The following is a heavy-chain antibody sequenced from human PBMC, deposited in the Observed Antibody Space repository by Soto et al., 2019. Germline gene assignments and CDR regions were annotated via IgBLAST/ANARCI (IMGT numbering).Heavy chain of an antibody. CDR3: AKGTYCTNGVCSYYFDY. CDR1: GFTFSSYA. CDR2: ISGSGGST. J-gene: IGHJ4*02. D-gene: IGHD2-8*01. Sequence: PGGSLRLSCAASGFTFSSYAMSWVRQAPGKGLEWVSAISGSGGSTYYADSVKGRFTISRDNSKNTLYLQMNSLRAEDTAVYYCAKGTYCTNGVCSYYFDYWGQGTLVTVSS. V-gene: IGHV3-23*01.